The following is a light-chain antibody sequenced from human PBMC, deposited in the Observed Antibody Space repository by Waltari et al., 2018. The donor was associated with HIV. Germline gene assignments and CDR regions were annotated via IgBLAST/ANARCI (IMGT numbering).Light chain of an antibody. J-gene: IGLJ2*01. Sequence: SYELTQPPSVSVSPGQTASITCSGAKLGNQYACWYPQKAGQSPVLVIYQGTKRPSGIPERFSGSNSGNTATLTISGTQALDEAHYYCQAWDTSTASVVFGGGTKLTVL. CDR2: QGT. CDR1: KLGNQY. CDR3: QAWDTSTASVV. V-gene: IGLV3-1*01.